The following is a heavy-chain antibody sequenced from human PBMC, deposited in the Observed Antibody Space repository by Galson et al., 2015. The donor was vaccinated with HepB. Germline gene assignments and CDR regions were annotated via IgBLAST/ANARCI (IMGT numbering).Heavy chain of an antibody. Sequence: SETLSLTCAVYGGSFSGYYWSWIRQPPGKGLEWIGEINHSGSTNYNPSLKSRVTISVDTSKNQFSLKLSSVTAADTAVYYCARGLPHNSSGRGPWFDPWGQGTLVTVSS. D-gene: IGHD6-19*01. CDR2: INHSGST. V-gene: IGHV4-34*01. CDR3: ARGLPHNSSGRGPWFDP. CDR1: GGSFSGYY. J-gene: IGHJ5*02.